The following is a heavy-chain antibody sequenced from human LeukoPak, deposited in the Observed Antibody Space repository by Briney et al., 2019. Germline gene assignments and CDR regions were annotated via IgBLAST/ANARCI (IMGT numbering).Heavy chain of an antibody. Sequence: SQTLSLTCTVSGDSISSGDYYWSWIRQPAGKGLEWIGYIYYSGSTNYNPSLKSRVTISVDTSKNQFSLKLSSVTAADTAVYYCARGLWFGELPLDYWGQGTLVTVSS. CDR1: GDSISSGDYY. CDR3: ARGLWFGELPLDY. CDR2: IYYSGST. J-gene: IGHJ4*02. V-gene: IGHV4-61*10. D-gene: IGHD3-10*01.